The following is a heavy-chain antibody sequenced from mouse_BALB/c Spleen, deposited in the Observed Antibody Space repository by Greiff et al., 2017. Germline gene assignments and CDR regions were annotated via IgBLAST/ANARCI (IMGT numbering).Heavy chain of an antibody. D-gene: IGHD1-1*01. CDR1: GYSFTSYW. CDR3: TRGGYYGSSSYFDV. J-gene: IGHJ1*01. V-gene: IGHV1-5*01. Sequence: VQLQQSGTVLARPGASVKMSCKASGYSFTSYWMHWVKQRPGQGLEWIGAIYPGNSDTSYNQKFKGKAKLTAVTSASTAYMELSSLTNEDSAVYYCTRGGYYGSSSYFDVWGAGTTVTVSS. CDR2: IYPGNSDT.